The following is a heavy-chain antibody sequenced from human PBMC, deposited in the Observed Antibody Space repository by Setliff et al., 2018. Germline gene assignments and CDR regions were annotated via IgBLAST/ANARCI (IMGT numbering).Heavy chain of an antibody. D-gene: IGHD3-3*01. Sequence: LSLTCAVSGYSISSGYYWGWIRQPPGKGLEWIGSIYHSGSTYYNPSLKSRVTISVDTSKNQFSLKLSSVTAADTAVYYCARRTEYYNFWSGYYDYWGQGTLVTVSS. J-gene: IGHJ4*02. CDR3: ARRTEYYNFWSGYYDY. V-gene: IGHV4-38-2*01. CDR1: GYSISSGYY. CDR2: IYHSGST.